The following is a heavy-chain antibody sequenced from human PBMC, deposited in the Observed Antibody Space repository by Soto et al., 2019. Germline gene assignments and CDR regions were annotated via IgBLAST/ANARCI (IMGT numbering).Heavy chain of an antibody. D-gene: IGHD3-10*01. CDR2: VYHSGST. CDR3: ARDRHYGSGRGYYYYGMDV. J-gene: IGHJ6*02. Sequence: SETLSLTCAVSGGSISSSNWWSWVRQPPGKGLEWIGEVYHSGSTNYNPSLKSRVTISVDKSKNQFSLKLSSVTAADTAVYYCARDRHYGSGRGYYYYGMDVWGQGTTVTVSS. CDR1: GGSISSSNW. V-gene: IGHV4-4*02.